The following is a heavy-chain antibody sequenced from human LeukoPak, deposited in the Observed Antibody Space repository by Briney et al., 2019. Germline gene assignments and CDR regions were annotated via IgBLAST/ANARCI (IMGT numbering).Heavy chain of an antibody. J-gene: IGHJ4*02. CDR3: ARDLSGCLDY. CDR2: ISYDGSNK. D-gene: IGHD1-26*01. V-gene: IGHV3-30-3*01. CDR1: GFTFSSYA. Sequence: GGCLRLSCAASGFTFSSYAMHWVRQAPGKGLEWVAVISYDGSNKYYADSVKGRFTISRDNSKNTLYLQMNSLRAEDTAVYYCARDLSGCLDYWGQGTLVTVSS.